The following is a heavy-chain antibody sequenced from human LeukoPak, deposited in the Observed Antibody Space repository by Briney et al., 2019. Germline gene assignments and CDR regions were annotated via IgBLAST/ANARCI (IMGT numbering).Heavy chain of an antibody. D-gene: IGHD3-10*01. CDR1: GFTVSTNY. CDR3: ARHDEGFGPFDY. CDR2: LYSGGST. J-gene: IGHJ4*02. V-gene: IGHV3-53*01. Sequence: GGSLRLSCAVAGFTVSTNYMSWVRQAPGKGLEWVSVLYSGGSTFYADSVKGRFTISKDNSKNTLYLQMNSLRVEDTAVYFCARHDEGFGPFDYWGQGTLVTVSS.